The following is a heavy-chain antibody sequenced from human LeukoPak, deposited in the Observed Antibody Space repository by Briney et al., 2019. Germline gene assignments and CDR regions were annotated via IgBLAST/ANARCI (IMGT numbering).Heavy chain of an antibody. CDR1: GYTFTGYY. CDR2: ISAGNGNT. V-gene: IGHV1-3*01. D-gene: IGHD4-17*01. J-gene: IGHJ4*02. CDR3: ARGETTVTTLTY. Sequence: ASVKVSCKASGYTFTGYYMHWVRQAPGQRLEWMGWISAGNGNTKYSQKFQGRVTITRDTSASTAYMELSSLRSEDTAVYYCARGETTVTTLTYWGQGTLVTVSS.